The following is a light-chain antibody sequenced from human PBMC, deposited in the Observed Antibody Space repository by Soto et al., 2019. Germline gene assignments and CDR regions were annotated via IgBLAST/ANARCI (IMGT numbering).Light chain of an antibody. V-gene: IGKV3-11*01. CDR3: QQRGNLPRT. J-gene: IGKJ2*01. CDR1: QSVSSY. Sequence: EIVLTQSPATLSLSPGERATLSCRASQSVSSYLAWYQQKPGQAPRLLIYDASNRATDIPARFSGSGSGTDFTLTISSLEPEAVAVYYCQQRGNLPRTFGQGTKLEIK. CDR2: DAS.